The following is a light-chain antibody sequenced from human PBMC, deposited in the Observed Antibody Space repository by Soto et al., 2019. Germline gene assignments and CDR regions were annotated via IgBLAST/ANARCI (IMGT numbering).Light chain of an antibody. V-gene: IGLV1-40*01. CDR2: GNS. CDR3: NSYTTSNTFV. Sequence: QSVLTQPPSVSGAPGQRITISCSGSSSNIGAGYDVNWYRQLPGTAPKLLIYGNSDRPSGVPDRFSGSKSGTSASLAITGLQAEDEADYFCNSYTTSNTFVFGSGTKVTVL. J-gene: IGLJ1*01. CDR1: SSNIGAGYD.